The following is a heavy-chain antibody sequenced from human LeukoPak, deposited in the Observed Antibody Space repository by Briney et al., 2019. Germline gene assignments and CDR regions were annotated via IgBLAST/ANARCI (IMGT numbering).Heavy chain of an antibody. Sequence: SETLSLTCTVSGGSISSSYYYWGWIRQPPGKGLEWIGYIYYSGSTYYNPSLKSRVTISVDTSKNQFSLKLSSVTAADTAVYYCATTTVTTPPGFDIWGQGTMVTVSS. CDR3: ATTTVTTPPGFDI. CDR2: IYYSGST. CDR1: GGSISSSYYY. J-gene: IGHJ3*02. V-gene: IGHV4-31*03. D-gene: IGHD4-17*01.